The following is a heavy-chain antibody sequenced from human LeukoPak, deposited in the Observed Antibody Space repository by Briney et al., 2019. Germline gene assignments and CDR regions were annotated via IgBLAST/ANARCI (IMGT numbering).Heavy chain of an antibody. CDR2: IYPGDSDT. CDR3: ARLADATC. D-gene: IGHD1-26*01. Sequence: GESLQISCNGSGYNFSNFCIAWVRHLPGKGLEWMGSIYPGDSDTRYSPSFQGQVTISADKCIATAYLQRSSLKASDTAMYFCARLADATCWGEGTPVIVSS. V-gene: IGHV5-51*01. J-gene: IGHJ4*02. CDR1: GYNFSNFC.